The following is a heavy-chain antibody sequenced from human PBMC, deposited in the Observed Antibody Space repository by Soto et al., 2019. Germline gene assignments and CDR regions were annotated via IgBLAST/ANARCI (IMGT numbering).Heavy chain of an antibody. J-gene: IGHJ4*02. CDR1: GGSFSGYY. CDR2: INHSGST. Sequence: SETLSLTCAVYGGSFSGYYWSWIRQPPGKGLEWIGEINHSGSTNYNPSLKSRVTISVDTSKNQFSLKLSSVTAADTAVYYCASFQARIVGATALDYWGQGTLVTVSS. V-gene: IGHV4-34*01. CDR3: ASFQARIVGATALDY. D-gene: IGHD1-26*01.